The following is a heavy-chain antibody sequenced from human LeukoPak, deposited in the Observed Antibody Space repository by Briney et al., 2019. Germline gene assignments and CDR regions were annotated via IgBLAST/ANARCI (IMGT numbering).Heavy chain of an antibody. J-gene: IGHJ4*02. CDR3: ARGGRYGGNTGLDY. CDR2: FSAYNGNT. CDR1: GYSFSSYA. V-gene: IGHV1-18*01. D-gene: IGHD4-23*01. Sequence: ASVKVSCKPSGYSFSSYAINWVRQAPGQGLEWMGWFSAYNGNTYYAQKLQGRVTMATDTSTSTVYMELRSLRSDDTAVYYCARGGRYGGNTGLDYWGQGTLVTVSS.